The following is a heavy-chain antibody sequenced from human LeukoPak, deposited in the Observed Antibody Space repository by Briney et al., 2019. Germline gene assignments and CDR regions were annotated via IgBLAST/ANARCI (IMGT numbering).Heavy chain of an antibody. D-gene: IGHD3-10*01. CDR3: ARDLAGEGRDY. V-gene: IGHV3-30*03. J-gene: IGHJ4*02. CDR1: GFTFSSYG. CDR2: ISYDGSNK. Sequence: GGSLRLSCAASGFTFSSYGMHWVRQAPGKGLEWVAVISYDGSNKYYADSVKGRFTISRDNAKNSLYLQMNSLRAEDTAVYYCARDLAGEGRDYWGQGTLVTVSS.